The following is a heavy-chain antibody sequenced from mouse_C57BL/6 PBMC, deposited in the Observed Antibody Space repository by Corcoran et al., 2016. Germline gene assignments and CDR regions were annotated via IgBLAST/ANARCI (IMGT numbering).Heavy chain of an antibody. J-gene: IGHJ1*03. D-gene: IGHD1-1*01. Sequence: QIQLVQSGPELKKPGETVKISCKASGYTFTTYGMSWVKQAPGKGLKWMGWINTYSGVPTSADDFKGQFAFSLETSASTAYLQINNLKKEDTATYFCARSLLITTGVAPYFDVWGTGTTVTVSS. V-gene: IGHV9-3*01. CDR3: ARSLLITTGVAPYFDV. CDR2: INTYSGVP. CDR1: GYTFTTYG.